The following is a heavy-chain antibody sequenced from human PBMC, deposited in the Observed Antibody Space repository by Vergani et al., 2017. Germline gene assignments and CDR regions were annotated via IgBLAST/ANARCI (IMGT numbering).Heavy chain of an antibody. Sequence: QVQLVQSGSELKKPGASVQVSCKASGYTFTSYAMNWVRQAPGQGLEWMGWINTNTGNPTYAQCFTGRFVFSLDTSVSTAYLQISSLKAEDTAVYYCARDKYYDILTGYLGRDGMDVWGQGTTVTVSS. CDR1: GYTFTSYA. CDR2: INTNTGNP. CDR3: ARDKYYDILTGYLGRDGMDV. D-gene: IGHD3-9*01. J-gene: IGHJ6*02. V-gene: IGHV7-4-1*02.